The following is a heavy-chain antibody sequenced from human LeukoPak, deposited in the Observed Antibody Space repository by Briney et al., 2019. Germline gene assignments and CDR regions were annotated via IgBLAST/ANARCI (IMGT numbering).Heavy chain of an antibody. CDR2: ISSSGSTI. CDR1: GFTFSSYG. J-gene: IGHJ1*01. CDR3: ARDPGGYYDSSGYYYGSEYFQH. D-gene: IGHD3-22*01. V-gene: IGHV3-48*03. Sequence: GGSLRLSCAASGFTFSSYGMNWVRQAPGKGLEWVSYISSSGSTIYYADSVKGRFTISRDNAKNSLYLQMNSLRAEDTAVYYCARDPGGYYDSSGYYYGSEYFQHWGQGTLVTVSS.